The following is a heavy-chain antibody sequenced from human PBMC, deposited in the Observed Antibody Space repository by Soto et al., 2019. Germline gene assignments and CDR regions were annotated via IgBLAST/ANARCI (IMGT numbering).Heavy chain of an antibody. J-gene: IGHJ4*02. V-gene: IGHV3-33*01. CDR1: GFTFSSYG. CDR3: ARGSRDPGYFDY. Sequence: QVQLVESGGGVVQPGRSLRLSCAASGFTFSSYGMHWVRQAPGKGLEWVAVIWYDGSNKYYADYVKGRFTISRDNSKNTVYLQMNSVRAEDTAVYCCARGSRDPGYFDYWGQGTLVTVSS. CDR2: IWYDGSNK.